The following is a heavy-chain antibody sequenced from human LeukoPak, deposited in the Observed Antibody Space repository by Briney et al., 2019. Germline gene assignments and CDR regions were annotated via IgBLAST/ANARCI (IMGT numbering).Heavy chain of an antibody. Sequence: SETLSLTCTVSGGSISSSTNYWGWLRQPPGKGLEWIGSIYYSGSTYYSPSLKSRVTISIGSSKNQFSLKLTSVTAADTAMYYCARHSTRREVILTGSRQSYHQTDWFDPWGQGALVTVSS. CDR2: IYYSGST. CDR1: GGSISSSTNY. V-gene: IGHV4-39*01. J-gene: IGHJ5*02. CDR3: ARHSTRREVILTGSRQSYHQTDWFDP. D-gene: IGHD3-9*01.